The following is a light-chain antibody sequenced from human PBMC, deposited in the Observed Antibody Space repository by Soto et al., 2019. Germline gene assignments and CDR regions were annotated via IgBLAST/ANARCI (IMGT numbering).Light chain of an antibody. CDR1: QSLLHSNGKTY. V-gene: IGKV2D-29*01. CDR2: ELS. J-gene: IGKJ4*01. CDR3: MQNKQLPVT. Sequence: DIVMTQTPLSLSVTPGQPASISCKSSQSLLHSNGKTYLSWYLQKPGQPPQLLIYELSNRFSGLPDRFSGSASGTDFTLKISRVEAEDVGVYYYMQNKQLPVTFGGGTKVEIK.